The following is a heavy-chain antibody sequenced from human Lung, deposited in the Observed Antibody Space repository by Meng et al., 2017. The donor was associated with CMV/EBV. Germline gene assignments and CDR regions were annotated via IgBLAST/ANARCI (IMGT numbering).Heavy chain of an antibody. J-gene: IGHJ4*02. V-gene: IGHV3-48*03. CDR3: ARSAMDYNPYFDY. CDR2: ISNSGITT. D-gene: IGHD1-1*01. Sequence: GGSXRLXCAASGFTFSSYEMNWVRQAPGKGLEWVSYISNSGITTYYADSVKGRFTISRDNAKNSLFLQINSLRAEDTAVYYCARSAMDYNPYFDYWGQGAXVTVSS. CDR1: GFTFSSYE.